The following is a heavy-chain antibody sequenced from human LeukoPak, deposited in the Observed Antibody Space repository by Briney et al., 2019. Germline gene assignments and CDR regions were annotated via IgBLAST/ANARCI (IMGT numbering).Heavy chain of an antibody. CDR1: GFTFSSYA. Sequence: GGSLRLSCAASGFTFSSYAMHWVRQAPGKGLEWVAVISYDGSNKYYADSVKGRFTISRDNSKNTLYLQMNSLRAEDTAVYYCARDNGDYSYYYYGMDVWGQGTTVTVSS. J-gene: IGHJ6*02. CDR3: ARDNGDYSYYYYGMDV. V-gene: IGHV3-30*04. D-gene: IGHD4-17*01. CDR2: ISYDGSNK.